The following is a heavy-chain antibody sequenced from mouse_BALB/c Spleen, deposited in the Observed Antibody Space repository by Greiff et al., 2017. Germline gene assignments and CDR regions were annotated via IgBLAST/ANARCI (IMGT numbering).Heavy chain of an antibody. D-gene: IGHD4-1*01. CDR1: GFNIKDYY. Sequence: EVQLQQSGAELVRSGASVKLSCTASGFNIKDYYMHWVKQRPEQGLEWIGWIDPENGDTEYAPKFQGKATMTADTSSNTAYLQLSSLTSEDTAVYYCKLTGTNYYAMDDWGQGTSVTVSS. CDR2: IDPENGDT. CDR3: KLTGTNYYAMDD. V-gene: IGHV14-4*02. J-gene: IGHJ4*01.